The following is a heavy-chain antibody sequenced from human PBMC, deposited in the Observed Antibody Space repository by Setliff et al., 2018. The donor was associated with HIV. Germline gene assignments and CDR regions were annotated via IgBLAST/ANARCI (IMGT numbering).Heavy chain of an antibody. V-gene: IGHV4-59*11. Sequence: SETLSLTCTVSGGSISNRYWSWIRQPPGKGLEWIGYIYYSGSTNYNPSLRSRVTISVDTSKNQFSLKLSSVTAADTAVYYCARRGGWSLDYWGQGTLVTVSS. CDR2: IYYSGST. D-gene: IGHD6-19*01. CDR1: GGSISNRY. J-gene: IGHJ4*02. CDR3: ARRGGWSLDY.